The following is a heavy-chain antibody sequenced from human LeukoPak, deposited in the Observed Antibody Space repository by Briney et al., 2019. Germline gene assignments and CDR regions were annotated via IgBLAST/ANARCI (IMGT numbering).Heavy chain of an antibody. CDR1: GFTFSSYA. D-gene: IGHD1-26*01. CDR2: IGGSDGRT. CDR3: ARESGSYSAVDY. V-gene: IGHV3-23*01. Sequence: GGSLRLSCAASGFTFSSYAMSWVRQAPGKGLEWVSAIGGSDGRTYYADSVKGRFTISRDNAKKSLYLQMTSLRAEDTALYFCARESGSYSAVDYWGQGTLVTVS. J-gene: IGHJ4*02.